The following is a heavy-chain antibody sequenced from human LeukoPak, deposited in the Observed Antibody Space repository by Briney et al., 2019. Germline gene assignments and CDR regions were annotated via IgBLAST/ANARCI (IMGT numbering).Heavy chain of an antibody. D-gene: IGHD3-22*01. V-gene: IGHV3-23*01. CDR1: GFTLSSYA. CDR2: ISGSGRST. CDR3: AKNYYYDSSGYYSPSPDAFDI. J-gene: IGHJ3*02. Sequence: GGSLRLSCAPSGFTLSSYAMSWVRHARGEGGEGVSAISGSGRSTYYADSVKARFTISRDNSKNALYLQMNSLRAEDTAVYYCAKNYYYDSSGYYSPSPDAFDIWGQGTMVPVSS.